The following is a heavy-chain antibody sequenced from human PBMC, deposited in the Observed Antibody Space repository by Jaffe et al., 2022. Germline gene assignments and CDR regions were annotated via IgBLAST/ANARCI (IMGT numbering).Heavy chain of an antibody. CDR3: ARDFIQGRGIEAVAWYQPPNWFDP. CDR1: GYTFTSYA. CDR2: INTNTGNP. V-gene: IGHV7-4-1*02. Sequence: QVQLVQSGSELKKPGASVKVSCKASGYTFTSYAMNWVRQAPGQGLEWMGWINTNTGNPTYAQGFTGRFVFSLDTSVSTAYLQISSLKAEDTAVYYCARDFIQGRGIEAVAWYQPPNWFDPWGQGTLVTVSS. J-gene: IGHJ5*02. D-gene: IGHD2-2*01.